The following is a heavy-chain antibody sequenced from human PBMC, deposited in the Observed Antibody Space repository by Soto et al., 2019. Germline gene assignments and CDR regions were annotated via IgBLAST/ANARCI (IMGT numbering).Heavy chain of an antibody. V-gene: IGHV3-30-3*01. CDR1: GFTFSSYA. CDR3: ARAGSPEHNYYYYGMDV. J-gene: IGHJ6*02. D-gene: IGHD2-21*01. CDR2: ISYDGSNK. Sequence: GGSLRLSCAASGFTFSSYAMHWVRQAPGKGLEWVAVISYDGSNKYYADSVKGRFTISRDNSKNTLYLQMNSLRAEDTAVYDCARAGSPEHNYYYYGMDVWGQGTTVTVSS.